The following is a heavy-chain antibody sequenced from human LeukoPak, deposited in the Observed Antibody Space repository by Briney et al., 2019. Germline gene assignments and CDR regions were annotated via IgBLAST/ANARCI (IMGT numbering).Heavy chain of an antibody. V-gene: IGHV3-13*01. J-gene: IGHJ2*01. D-gene: IGHD6-13*01. Sequence: GGSLRLSCAASGFTFSSYDMHWVRQATGKGLEWVSAIGTAGDTYYPGSVKGRFTISRENAKNSLYLQMNSLRAGDTAVYYCARALAAAGHWYFDLWGRGTLVTVSS. CDR1: GFTFSSYD. CDR3: ARALAAAGHWYFDL. CDR2: IGTAGDT.